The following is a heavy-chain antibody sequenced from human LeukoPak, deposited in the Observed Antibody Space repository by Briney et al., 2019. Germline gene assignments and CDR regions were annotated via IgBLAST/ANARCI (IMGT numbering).Heavy chain of an antibody. J-gene: IGHJ4*02. CDR1: GVSISSYY. V-gene: IGHV4-4*07. CDR2: IYTSGST. Sequence: SETLSLTCTASGVSISSYYWSWIRQPAGKGLEWIGRIYTSGSTNYNPSLKSRVTMSVDTSKNQFSLKLSSVTAADTAVYYCARDPDYYDSSGHDYWGQGTLVTVSS. D-gene: IGHD3-22*01. CDR3: ARDPDYYDSSGHDY.